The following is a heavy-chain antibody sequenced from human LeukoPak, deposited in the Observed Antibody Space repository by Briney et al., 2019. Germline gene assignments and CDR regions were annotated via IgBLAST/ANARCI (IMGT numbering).Heavy chain of an antibody. D-gene: IGHD3-10*02. CDR1: GFTFSSYA. J-gene: IGHJ6*04. V-gene: IGHV3-23*01. CDR2: ISGSGGSS. Sequence: GGSLRLSCAASGFTFSSYAMSWVRQAPGKGLEWVSAISGSGGSSYYAGSVKGRFTISRDNAKNSLYLQMNSLRAEDTAVYYCAELGITMIGGVWGKGTTVTISS. CDR3: AELGITMIGGV.